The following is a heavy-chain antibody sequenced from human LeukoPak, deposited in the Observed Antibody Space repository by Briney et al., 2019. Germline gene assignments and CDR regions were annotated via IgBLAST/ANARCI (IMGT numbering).Heavy chain of an antibody. CDR1: GFIFSNNW. D-gene: IGHD6-6*01. V-gene: IGHV3-7*01. Sequence: GGSLRLSCAASGFIFSNNWMSWVRQVPGKGLEWVANIKQDGSEKKYVDSVKGRFTISRDNAKNSLYLQMNSLRAEATAVYYCARTDSTSSGYFDYWGQGALVTVSS. CDR3: ARTDSTSSGYFDY. J-gene: IGHJ4*02. CDR2: IKQDGSEK.